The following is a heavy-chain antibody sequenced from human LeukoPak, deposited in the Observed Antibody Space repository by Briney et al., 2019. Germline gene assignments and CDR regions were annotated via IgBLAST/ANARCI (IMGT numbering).Heavy chain of an antibody. CDR1: GGTFSSYA. CDR3: ARRRLDSSSWYVLTATYYFDY. D-gene: IGHD6-13*01. V-gene: IGHV1-69*06. Sequence: SVKVSCKASGGTFSSYAISWVRQAPGQGLEWMGGIIPIFGTANYAQKFQGRVTITADKPTSTAYMELSSLRSEDTAVYYCARRRLDSSSWYVLTATYYFDYWGQGTLVTVSS. J-gene: IGHJ4*02. CDR2: IIPIFGTA.